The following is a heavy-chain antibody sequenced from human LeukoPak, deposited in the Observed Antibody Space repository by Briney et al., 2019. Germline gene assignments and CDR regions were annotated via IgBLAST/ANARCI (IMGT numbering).Heavy chain of an antibody. CDR1: GFTFDDYA. Sequence: GGSLRLSCAASGFTFDDYAMHWVRHAPGKGLEWVSGISWNSGSIGYADSVKGRFTISRDNAKNSLYLQMNSLRAEDTALYYCAKSGSPPYYYYGMDVWGQGTTVTVSS. J-gene: IGHJ6*02. V-gene: IGHV3-9*01. CDR2: ISWNSGSI. CDR3: AKSGSPPYYYYGMDV. D-gene: IGHD3-10*01.